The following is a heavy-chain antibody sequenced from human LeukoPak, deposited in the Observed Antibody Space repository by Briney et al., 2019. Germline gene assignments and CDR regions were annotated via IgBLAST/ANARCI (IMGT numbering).Heavy chain of an antibody. V-gene: IGHV1-69*04. CDR2: IIPILGIA. J-gene: IGHJ6*03. D-gene: IGHD6-6*01. CDR3: ARDTGYSSSPGYYYYYMDV. Sequence: GASVKVSCKASGGTFSSYAISWVRQAPGQGLEWMGRIIPILGIANYAQKFQGRVTITADKSTSTAYMELSSLRSEDTAVYYCARDTGYSSSPGYYYYYMDVWGKGTTVTVSS. CDR1: GGTFSSYA.